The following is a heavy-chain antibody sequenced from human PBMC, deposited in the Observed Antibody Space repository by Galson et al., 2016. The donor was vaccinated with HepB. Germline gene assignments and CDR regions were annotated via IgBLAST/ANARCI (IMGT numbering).Heavy chain of an antibody. CDR3: VHFYGSGFYAWKMFDS. D-gene: IGHD3-10*01. J-gene: IGHJ4*02. CDR1: GFSLNTNRML. Sequence: PALVKPTQTLTLTCTFSGFSLNTNRMLVGWIRQPPGKALEWLALIFWDDDKRYRPSLESRLTIAKDTSKNQVVLTMTNMDPVDTATYYGVHFYGSGFYAWKMFDSWGQGILVIVSS. CDR2: IFWDDDK. V-gene: IGHV2-5*08.